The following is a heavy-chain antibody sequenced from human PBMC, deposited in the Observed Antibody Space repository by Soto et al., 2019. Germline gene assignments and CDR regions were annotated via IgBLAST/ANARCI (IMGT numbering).Heavy chain of an antibody. CDR1: GGSISSSSYY. V-gene: IGHV4-39*01. CDR2: IYYSGST. J-gene: IGHJ5*02. Sequence: SETLSLTCTVSGGSISSSSYYWGWIRQPPGKGLEWIGSIYYSGSTYYNPSLKSRVNISADTSKNQFSLKLSSVTAADTAVYYCARHSGYYFDRTGYSNWFDPWGQGTLVTAPQ. D-gene: IGHD3-22*01. CDR3: ARHSGYYFDRTGYSNWFDP.